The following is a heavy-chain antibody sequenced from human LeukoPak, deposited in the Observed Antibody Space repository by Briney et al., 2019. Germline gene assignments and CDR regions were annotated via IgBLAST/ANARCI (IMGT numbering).Heavy chain of an antibody. D-gene: IGHD1-26*01. CDR1: GFTFSSYS. CDR2: ISSSSTTI. J-gene: IGHJ4*02. Sequence: GGSLRLSCAASGFTFSSYSMNWVRQAPGKGLEWVSYISSSSTTIYYADSWKGRFPISRDNAKNSLYLQMNSLRVEDTAVYYCARDPDQGRGFDFWGQGTLVTASS. CDR3: ARDPDQGRGFDF. V-gene: IGHV3-48*01.